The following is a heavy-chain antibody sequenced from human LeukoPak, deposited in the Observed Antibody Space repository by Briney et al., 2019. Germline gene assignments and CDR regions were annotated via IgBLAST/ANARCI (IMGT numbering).Heavy chain of an antibody. CDR1: GYTFSSYG. Sequence: GGSLRLSCAASGYTFSSYGMHWVRQAPGKGLEWVAVTSYDGGKKYYADSVKGRFTISRDNSKNTLYLQMNSLRAEDTAVYYCAKDRSSSGYWYFDLWGRGTLVTVSS. CDR3: AKDRSSSGYWYFDL. CDR2: TSYDGGKK. J-gene: IGHJ2*01. V-gene: IGHV3-30*18. D-gene: IGHD6-6*01.